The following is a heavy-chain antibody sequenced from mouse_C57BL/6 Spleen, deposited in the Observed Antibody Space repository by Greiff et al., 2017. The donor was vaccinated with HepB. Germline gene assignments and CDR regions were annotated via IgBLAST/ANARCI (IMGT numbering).Heavy chain of an antibody. CDR2: FYPGSGSI. D-gene: IGHD2-4*01. V-gene: IGHV1-62-2*01. CDR1: GFTFTEYT. Sequence: QVQLKESGAELVKPGASVKLSCKASGFTFTEYTIHWVKQRSGQGLEWIGWFYPGSGSIKYNEKFKDKATLTADKSSSTVYMELSRMTTEDYAVYFYARHGYDYDGGWFAYWGQGTLVTVSA. CDR3: ARHGYDYDGGWFAY. J-gene: IGHJ3*01.